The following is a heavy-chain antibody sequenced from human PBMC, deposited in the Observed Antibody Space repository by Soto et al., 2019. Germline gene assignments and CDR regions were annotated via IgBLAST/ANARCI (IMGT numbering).Heavy chain of an antibody. CDR2: IYDSGST. D-gene: IGHD5-12*01. V-gene: IGHV4-31*03. Sequence: SETLSLTCTVSGASVNSVGNYWSWIRQHPVKGFEWIGCIYDSGSTYYNPSLKSRLTISVDTSKNHFSLKLGSVTAADTAIYYRSRGVLNSRLFEQSDYWGQGLLVTASS. J-gene: IGHJ4*02. CDR3: SRGVLNSRLFEQSDY. CDR1: GASVNSVGNY.